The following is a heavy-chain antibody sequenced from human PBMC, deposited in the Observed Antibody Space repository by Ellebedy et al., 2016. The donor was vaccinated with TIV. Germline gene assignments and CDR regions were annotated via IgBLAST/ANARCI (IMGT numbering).Heavy chain of an antibody. J-gene: IGHJ3*02. V-gene: IGHV4-59*01. CDR1: GGSISSYF. CDR3: ARVWWFGELFYGAFDI. CDR2: IYYSGST. Sequence: MPSETLSLTCTVSGGSISSYFWSWIRQPPGKGLEWIGYIYYSGSTNYNPSLKSRVTISVDTSKNQFSLKLSSVTAADTAVYYCARVWWFGELFYGAFDIWGQGTMVTVSS. D-gene: IGHD3-10*01.